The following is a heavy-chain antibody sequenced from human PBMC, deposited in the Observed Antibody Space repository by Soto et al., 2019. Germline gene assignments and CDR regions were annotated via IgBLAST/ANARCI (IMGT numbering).Heavy chain of an antibody. D-gene: IGHD3-22*01. CDR2: TYYRSKWYN. J-gene: IGHJ4*02. CDR1: GDSVSSNSAA. Sequence: SQTLSLTCAISGDSVSSNSAAWNWIRQSPSRGLEWLGRTYYRSKWYNDYAESVKSRITISPDTSKNHFSLQLNSVTPEDTAVYYCARDRCSGNYCSLTDYWGQGILVTVSS. V-gene: IGHV6-1*01. CDR3: ARDRCSGNYCSLTDY.